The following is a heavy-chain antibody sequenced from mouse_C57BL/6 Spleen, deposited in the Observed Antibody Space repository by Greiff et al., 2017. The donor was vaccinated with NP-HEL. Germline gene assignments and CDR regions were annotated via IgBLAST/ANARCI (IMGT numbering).Heavy chain of an antibody. CDR1: GYTFTSSW. J-gene: IGHJ4*01. CDR3: ASNYYGSSGYYAMDY. Sequence: QVQLQQPGAELVKPGASVKMSCKASGYTFTSSWITGVKQRPGQGLGWIGDIYPGSGSTDSNEKFKSKATLTVDTSSSTAYMQLSSLTSEDSAVYYCASNYYGSSGYYAMDYWGQGTSVTVSS. CDR2: IYPGSGST. V-gene: IGHV1-55*01. D-gene: IGHD1-1*01.